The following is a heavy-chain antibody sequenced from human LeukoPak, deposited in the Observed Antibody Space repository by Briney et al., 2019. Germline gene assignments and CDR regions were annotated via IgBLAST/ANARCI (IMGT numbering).Heavy chain of an antibody. D-gene: IGHD3-10*01. J-gene: IGHJ4*02. CDR1: GGSISSSSYY. CDR2: IYYSGST. Sequence: PSETLSLTCTVSGGSISSSSYYWGWIRQPPGKGLEWIGSIYYSGSTYYNPSLKSRVTISVDTSKNQFSLKLSSVTAAGTAVYYCASVWFGELLYRFDYWGQGTLVTASS. V-gene: IGHV4-39*01. CDR3: ASVWFGELLYRFDY.